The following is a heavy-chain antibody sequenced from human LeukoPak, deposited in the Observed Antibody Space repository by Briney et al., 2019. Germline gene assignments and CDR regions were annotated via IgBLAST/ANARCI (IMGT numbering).Heavy chain of an antibody. V-gene: IGHV3-74*01. Sequence: GGSLRLSCSASGFTFAEYSMHWVRQAPGKGLVWVSRIYTDGSSTNYADSVKGRFTISRDNAKNTLYLQMNSLRGEDTAVYYCARGASNRFDYWGQGTLVTVSS. CDR2: IYTDGSST. J-gene: IGHJ4*02. CDR3: ARGASNRFDY. CDR1: GFTFAEYS. D-gene: IGHD1-14*01.